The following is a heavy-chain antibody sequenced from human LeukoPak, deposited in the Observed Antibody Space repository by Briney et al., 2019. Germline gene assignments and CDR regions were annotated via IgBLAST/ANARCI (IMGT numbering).Heavy chain of an antibody. Sequence: SETLSLTCTVSGSSISSYYWSWIRQPAGKGLEWIGRIYTSGSTNYNPSLKSRVTMSVDTSKNQFSLKLSSVTAADTAVYYCAREGIVVVPAAPTLDYYYYMDVWGKGTTVTVSS. CDR1: GSSISSYY. J-gene: IGHJ6*03. D-gene: IGHD2-2*01. V-gene: IGHV4-4*07. CDR2: IYTSGST. CDR3: AREGIVVVPAAPTLDYYYYMDV.